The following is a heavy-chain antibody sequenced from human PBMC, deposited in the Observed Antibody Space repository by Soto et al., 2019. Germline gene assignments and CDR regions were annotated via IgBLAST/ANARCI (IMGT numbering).Heavy chain of an antibody. V-gene: IGHV1-69*01. Sequence: GGTFSSYGTANYAQKFQARVTITADESTSTAYMELSGLRSEDTAVYYCARDRGPSSGYYPYWFDPWGQGTLVTVSS. CDR2: TFSSYGTA. J-gene: IGHJ5*02. D-gene: IGHD3-22*01. CDR3: ARDRGPSSGYYPYWFDP.